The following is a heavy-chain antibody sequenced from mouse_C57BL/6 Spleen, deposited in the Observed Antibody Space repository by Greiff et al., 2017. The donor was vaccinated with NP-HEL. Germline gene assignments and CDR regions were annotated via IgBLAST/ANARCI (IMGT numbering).Heavy chain of an antibody. V-gene: IGHV1-78*01. D-gene: IGHD1-3*01. J-gene: IGHJ4*01. Sequence: VQLQQSDAELVKPGASVKISCKVSGYTFTDHTIHWMKQRPEQGLEWIGYIYPRDGSTKYNEKFKGKATLTADKSSSTAYMQLNSLTSEDSAVYFCATYIPGDYYAMDYWGQGTSVTVSS. CDR2: IYPRDGST. CDR1: GYTFTDHT. CDR3: ATYIPGDYYAMDY.